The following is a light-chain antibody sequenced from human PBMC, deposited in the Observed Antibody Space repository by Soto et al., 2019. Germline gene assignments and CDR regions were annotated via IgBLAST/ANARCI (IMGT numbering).Light chain of an antibody. CDR3: NSFRVSHLYV. CDR2: EVT. J-gene: IGLJ1*01. V-gene: IGLV2-14*01. Sequence: QSVLTQPASVSGSPGQTITISCTGTSSDIGGYNAVSWYQHHPGKAPKLIIYEVTHRPSGVSDRFSASKPGNTASLTISGLQAEVEADYYCNSFRVSHLYVFGTGTKVTVL. CDR1: SSDIGGYNA.